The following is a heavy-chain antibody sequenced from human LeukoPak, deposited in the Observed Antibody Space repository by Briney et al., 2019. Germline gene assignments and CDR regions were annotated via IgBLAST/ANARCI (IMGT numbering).Heavy chain of an antibody. CDR1: GFTFSTYN. D-gene: IGHD1-26*01. CDR3: ASWGEGALDN. CDR2: ITLSGSTI. Sequence: HSGGSLRLSCAASGFTFSTYNMNWVRQAPGKGLEWVSYITLSGSTIYYADSVKGRFTISRDNAKKSLYLQMNSLRVEDTGVYYCASWGEGALDNWGQGTLVTVSS. V-gene: IGHV3-48*01. J-gene: IGHJ4*02.